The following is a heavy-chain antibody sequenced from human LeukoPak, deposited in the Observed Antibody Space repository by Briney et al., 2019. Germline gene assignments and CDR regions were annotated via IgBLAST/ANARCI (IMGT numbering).Heavy chain of an antibody. Sequence: SETLSLTCTVCGGSISSYYWSWIRQPPGKGLEWIGYIYYSGSTNYNPSLKSRVTISVATSNNQFSLKLSSVTGADTAVYYCASTYYFDDGGYSRFDYWGQGTLVTVSS. CDR3: ASTYYFDDGGYSRFDY. CDR1: GGSISSYY. J-gene: IGHJ4*02. V-gene: IGHV4-59*08. CDR2: IYYSGST. D-gene: IGHD3-22*01.